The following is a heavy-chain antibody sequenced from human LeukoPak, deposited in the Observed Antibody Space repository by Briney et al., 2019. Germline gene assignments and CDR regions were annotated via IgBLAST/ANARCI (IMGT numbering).Heavy chain of an antibody. D-gene: IGHD3-22*01. CDR3: AKRSSTSSGYFDL. V-gene: IGHV3-23*01. Sequence: GGSLRLSCAASGFTFNNYAMAWVCQAPGKGLEWVSAITGTGAYTNYADSVKGRFTISRDNSKNTMYLQMNSLRAEDTAIYYCAKRSSTSSGYFDLWGWGTLVTVSS. J-gene: IGHJ4*02. CDR1: GFTFNNYA. CDR2: ITGTGAYT.